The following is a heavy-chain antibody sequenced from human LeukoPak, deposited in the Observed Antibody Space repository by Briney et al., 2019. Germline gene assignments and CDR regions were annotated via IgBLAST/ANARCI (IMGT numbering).Heavy chain of an antibody. D-gene: IGHD1-26*01. CDR2: ISSSSSYI. CDR3: ARLRSGSYLGWFDP. CDR1: GFTLNTYT. J-gene: IGHJ5*02. Sequence: GGSLRLSCAASGFTLNTYTMNWVRQAPGKGLEWVSSISSSSSYIYYADSVKGRFTISRDDAKNSLSLQMNSLRAENTAVYYCARLRSGSYLGWFDPWGQGTLVTVSS. V-gene: IGHV3-21*01.